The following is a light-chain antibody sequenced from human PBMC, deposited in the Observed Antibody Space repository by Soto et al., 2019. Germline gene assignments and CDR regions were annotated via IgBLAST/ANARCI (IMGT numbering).Light chain of an antibody. CDR3: QQRSNPIT. CDR1: QSVSSN. Sequence: EIVMTQSPSTLSVSPGERATLSCRASQSVSSNLAWYQQKPGQAPRLLIYDASNRATAIPARFSGSGSGTDFTLTISSLEPEDFAVYYCQQRSNPITLGQGTRLEIK. V-gene: IGKV3-11*01. CDR2: DAS. J-gene: IGKJ5*01.